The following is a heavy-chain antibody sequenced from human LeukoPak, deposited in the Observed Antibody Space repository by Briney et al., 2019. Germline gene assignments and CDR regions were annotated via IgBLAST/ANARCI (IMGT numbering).Heavy chain of an antibody. Sequence: SETLSLACTVSGGSISSSSFYWGWIRQPPGKGLEWIGSLYYSGSTYGGSTYYNPSLKSRVTISVDTSTNQFSLKLSSVTAADTAVYYCARDSSSWYENAFDIWGQGTMVTVSS. D-gene: IGHD6-13*01. CDR3: ARDSSSWYENAFDI. J-gene: IGHJ3*02. CDR2: LYYSGSTYGGST. CDR1: GGSISSSSFY. V-gene: IGHV4-39*07.